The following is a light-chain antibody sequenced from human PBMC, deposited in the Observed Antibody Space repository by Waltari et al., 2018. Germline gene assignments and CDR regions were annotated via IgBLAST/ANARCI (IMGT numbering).Light chain of an antibody. CDR3: SAWDSSLSAWV. J-gene: IGLJ3*02. V-gene: IGLV10-54*01. CDR2: RNN. Sequence: QAGLTQPPSVSKGLRQTATLTCTGNSNNVGNQGAAWLQQHQGHPPKLLSYRNNNRPSGISARLSASRSGNPASLTITGLQPEDEADYYCSAWDSSLSAWVFGGGTKLTVL. CDR1: SNNVGNQG.